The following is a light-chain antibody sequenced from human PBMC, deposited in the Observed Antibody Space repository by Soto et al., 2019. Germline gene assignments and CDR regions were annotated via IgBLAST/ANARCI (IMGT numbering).Light chain of an antibody. CDR2: DAS. V-gene: IGKV1-5*01. Sequence: DIQMTQSPSTLSASVGDRVTITCRASQSISSWLAWYQQKPGKAPKLRIYDASSLESGGPSRFSGSGSGTEFTLTISSLQPDDFATYYCQQYNSYSPVTFGQGTKLEIK. J-gene: IGKJ2*01. CDR1: QSISSW. CDR3: QQYNSYSPVT.